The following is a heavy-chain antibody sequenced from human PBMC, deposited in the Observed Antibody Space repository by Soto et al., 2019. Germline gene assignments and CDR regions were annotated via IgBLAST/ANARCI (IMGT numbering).Heavy chain of an antibody. V-gene: IGHV1-46*01. CDR3: AKQSGSGSYYNVGSGGHFDY. CDR1: ENTFSSYY. Sequence: GASVKVSCKASENTFSSYYLHWVRQAPGQGLEWMGMIHPSGGGATYAQKFLGRVTMTRDTSTSTVFMELSSLRAEDTAVYYCAKQSGSGSYYNVGSGGHFDYWGQGTLVTVSS. CDR2: IHPSGGGA. D-gene: IGHD3-10*01. J-gene: IGHJ4*02.